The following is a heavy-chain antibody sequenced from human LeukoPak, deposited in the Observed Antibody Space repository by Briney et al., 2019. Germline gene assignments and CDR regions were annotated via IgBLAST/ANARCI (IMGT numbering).Heavy chain of an antibody. CDR2: ISAYNGNT. D-gene: IGHD3-10*01. V-gene: IGHV1-18*01. J-gene: IGHJ4*02. CDR1: GYTFTSYG. CDR3: ARVTEYYYGSGSYYRWIRDFDY. Sequence: GASVKVSXKASGYTFTSYGISWVRQAPGQGLEWMGWISAYNGNTNYAQKLQGRVTMTTDTSTSTAYMELRSLRSDDTAVYYCARVTEYYYGSGSYYRWIRDFDYWGQGTLVTVSS.